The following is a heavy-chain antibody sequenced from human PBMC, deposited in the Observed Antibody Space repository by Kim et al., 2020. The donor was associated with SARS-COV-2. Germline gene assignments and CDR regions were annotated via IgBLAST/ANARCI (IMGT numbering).Heavy chain of an antibody. CDR3: ARERGRSWLDP. V-gene: IGHV3-74*01. J-gene: IGHJ5*02. CDR2: IKSDGSTT. CDR1: EFTFSSFW. D-gene: IGHD3-10*01. Sequence: GGSLRLSCAASEFTFSSFWMNWVRQVPGKGLVWVSRIKSDGSTTYYADSVKGRFTISRDNAKNTLYLQMDSLRADDTAVYYCARERGRSWLDPLGQGTLV.